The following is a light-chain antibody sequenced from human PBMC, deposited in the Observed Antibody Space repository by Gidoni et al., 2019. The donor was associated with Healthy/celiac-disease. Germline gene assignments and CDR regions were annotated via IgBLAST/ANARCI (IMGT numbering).Light chain of an antibody. Sequence: DIQMTQSPSTLSASVGDRVTITCRASQSISSWLAWYHQKPGKAPKLLIYDASSLESGVPSRFSGGGSGTEFTLTISSLQPDDFATYYCQQYNSYLYTFGQGTKLEIK. CDR2: DAS. V-gene: IGKV1-5*01. J-gene: IGKJ2*01. CDR1: QSISSW. CDR3: QQYNSYLYT.